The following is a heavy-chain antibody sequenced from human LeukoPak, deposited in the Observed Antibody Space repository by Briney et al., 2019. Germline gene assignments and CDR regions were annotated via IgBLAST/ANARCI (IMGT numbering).Heavy chain of an antibody. CDR2: IYYSGST. CDR1: GGSISSSSYY. J-gene: IGHJ4*02. D-gene: IGHD6-19*01. Sequence: PSETLSLTCTVSGGSISSSSYYWSWIRQPPGKGLEWIGYIYYSGSTNYNPSLKSRVTISVDTSKNQFSLKLSSVTAADTAVYYCARQHSLAVAGYALDYWGQGTLVTVSS. CDR3: ARQHSLAVAGYALDY. V-gene: IGHV4-61*05.